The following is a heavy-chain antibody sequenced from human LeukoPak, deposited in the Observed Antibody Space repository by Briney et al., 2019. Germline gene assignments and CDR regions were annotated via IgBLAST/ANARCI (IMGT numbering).Heavy chain of an antibody. CDR3: AKGRWLQLYYFDY. Sequence: GGSLRFSCAASGFSFSSYGLSWVRQAPGKGLEWVSTISGSGGTTYYADSVKGRFTISRDNSKNTLYLHVNSLTAEDTAVYYCAKGRWLQLYYFDYWGQGTLVTVSS. CDR2: ISGSGGTT. J-gene: IGHJ4*02. D-gene: IGHD5-24*01. CDR1: GFSFSSYG. V-gene: IGHV3-23*01.